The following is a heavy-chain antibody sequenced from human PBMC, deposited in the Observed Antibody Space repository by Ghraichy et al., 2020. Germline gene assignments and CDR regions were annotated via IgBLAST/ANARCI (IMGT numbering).Heavy chain of an antibody. J-gene: IGHJ4*02. CDR1: GFTFSSYA. CDR2: ISYDGSNK. V-gene: IGHV3-30-3*01. CDR3: ASTPYSSSSGAY. Sequence: GGSLRLSCAASGFTFSSYAMHWVRQAPGKGLEWVAVISYDGSNKYYADSVKGRFTISRDNSKNTLYLQMNSLRAEDTAVYYCASTPYSSSSGAYWGQGTLVTVSS. D-gene: IGHD6-6*01.